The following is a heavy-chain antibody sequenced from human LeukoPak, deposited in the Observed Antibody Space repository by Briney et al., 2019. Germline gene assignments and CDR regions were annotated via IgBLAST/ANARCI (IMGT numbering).Heavy chain of an antibody. CDR1: GYTITSYY. CDR3: SRDDTVTRAGFA. J-gene: IGHJ5*02. Sequence: GATLKVSCKASGYTITSYYKHWVRHPPRQGHEWMGIINPSGSSTSYAQKFHSRVTTTRDTSTSTVYMEQSSPVTEATAAEYYSRDDTVTRAGFAWGQGTLVTVSS. D-gene: IGHD4-17*01. CDR2: INPSGSST. V-gene: IGHV1-46*01.